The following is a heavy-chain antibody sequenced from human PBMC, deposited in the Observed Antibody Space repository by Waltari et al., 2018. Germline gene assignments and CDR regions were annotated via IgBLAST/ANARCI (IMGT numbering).Heavy chain of an antibody. CDR2: IYPGDSDT. CDR1: GYTFTTYW. V-gene: IGHV5-51*01. CDR3: ARLPYYGVGTYYNSGAFDF. Sequence: EVQLVQSGPEVKKPGESLRISCQASGYTFTTYWIAWVRQRPGTGLEWMGVIYPGDSDTTYGPSFQGQVTMSADKTSTAYLQWTSLQTSDTATYYCARLPYYGVGTYYNSGAFDFWGRGTMVTVSS. J-gene: IGHJ3*01. D-gene: IGHD3-10*01.